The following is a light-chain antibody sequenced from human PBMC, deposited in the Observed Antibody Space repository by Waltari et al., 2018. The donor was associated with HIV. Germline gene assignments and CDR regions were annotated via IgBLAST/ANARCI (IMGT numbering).Light chain of an antibody. V-gene: IGLV1-40*01. Sequence: TQPPSVSGAPGQRVTISCTGTSSNIGAGHDVHWYQQLAGTAPKLLIFGIGIRPPGVPYQFSGSKSGSSSSLAITGLQPGDEGDYSCQSFDNTLRGVFGGGTKLTVL. CDR2: GIG. CDR3: QSFDNTLRGV. CDR1: SSNIGAGHD. J-gene: IGLJ3*02.